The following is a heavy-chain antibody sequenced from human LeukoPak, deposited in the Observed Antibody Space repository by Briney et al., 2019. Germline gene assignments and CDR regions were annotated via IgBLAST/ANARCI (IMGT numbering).Heavy chain of an antibody. Sequence: GGSLRLSCAASGFTFSSYSMNWVRQAPGKGLEWVSSISSSSSYIYYADSAKGRFTISRDNAKNSLYLQMNSLRAEDTAVYYCARELWFGESYFDYWGQGTLVTVSS. CDR3: ARELWFGESYFDY. V-gene: IGHV3-21*01. CDR1: GFTFSSYS. CDR2: ISSSSSYI. J-gene: IGHJ4*02. D-gene: IGHD3-10*01.